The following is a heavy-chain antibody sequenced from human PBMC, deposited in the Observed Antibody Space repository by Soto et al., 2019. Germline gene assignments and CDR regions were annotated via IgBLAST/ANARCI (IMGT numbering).Heavy chain of an antibody. CDR1: GCTFSNYD. D-gene: IGHD2-21*01. J-gene: IGHJ6*02. Sequence: SVKVSCKASGCTFSNYDICWVRQAPGQGLEWMGGIIPMFGRTNYAQKFQGRVTITADESTSTAFMELSRLRSEDTAVYYCARAVEVSAVRDIAYSSYGLDVWGQGTTVTVSS. CDR3: ARAVEVSAVRDIAYSSYGLDV. V-gene: IGHV1-69*13. CDR2: IIPMFGRT.